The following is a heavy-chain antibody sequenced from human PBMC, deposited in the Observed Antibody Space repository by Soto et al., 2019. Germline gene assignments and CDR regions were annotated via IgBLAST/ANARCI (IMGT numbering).Heavy chain of an antibody. CDR1: GFTVSSHS. J-gene: IGHJ3*02. Sequence: GGSLRLSSEGSGFTVSSHSMTWIRQAPGKGPEWVSTVTADGGTYYADSVKGRFAMSRDTSENTLYLQMNSLGAEDTAAYYCSPHVSCSGGSCQYDAFAIRGQGTVVTVSS. CDR3: SPHVSCSGGSCQYDAFAI. D-gene: IGHD2-15*01. CDR2: VTADGGT. V-gene: IGHV3-23*01.